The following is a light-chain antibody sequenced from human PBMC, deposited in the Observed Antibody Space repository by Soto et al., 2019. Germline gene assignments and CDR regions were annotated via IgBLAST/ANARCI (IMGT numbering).Light chain of an antibody. CDR3: QQRSNWPRT. CDR1: QSISSSY. Sequence: EVVLTQSPATLSLSPGEGATLSCRVSQSISSSYLSWYQQRPGQAPRLLIYDASNRATGIPARFSGSGSGTDFTLTISSLEPEDFAVYYCQQRSNWPRTFGQGTKVAIK. V-gene: IGKV3-11*01. CDR2: DAS. J-gene: IGKJ1*01.